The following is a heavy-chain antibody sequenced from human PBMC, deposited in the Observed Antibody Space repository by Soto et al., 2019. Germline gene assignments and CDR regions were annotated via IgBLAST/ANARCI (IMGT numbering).Heavy chain of an antibody. CDR3: ARRQYYYDSSGYANWFDP. J-gene: IGHJ5*02. V-gene: IGHV4-61*01. CDR1: GGSVSSGSYY. Sequence: SETLSLTCTVSGGSVSSGSYYWSWIRQPPGKGLEWIGYIYYSGSTNYNPSLKSRVTISVDTSKNQFSLKLSSVTAADTAVYYCARRQYYYDSSGYANWFDPWGQGTLVTVSS. D-gene: IGHD3-22*01. CDR2: IYYSGST.